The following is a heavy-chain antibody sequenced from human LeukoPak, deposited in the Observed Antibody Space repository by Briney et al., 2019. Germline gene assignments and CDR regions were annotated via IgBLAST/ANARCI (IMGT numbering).Heavy chain of an antibody. CDR3: ARIGHPWGIEDAFDI. D-gene: IGHD3-16*01. Sequence: SQTLSLTCAISGDTVSSNSATWNWIRQSPSRGLEWLGSTYYTSKWYSDYAVSVKSRITINPDTSKNQFSLQLNSVTPEDTAVYYCARIGHPWGIEDAFDIWGQGTMVTVSS. J-gene: IGHJ3*02. CDR1: GDTVSSNSAT. CDR2: TYYTSKWYS. V-gene: IGHV6-1*01.